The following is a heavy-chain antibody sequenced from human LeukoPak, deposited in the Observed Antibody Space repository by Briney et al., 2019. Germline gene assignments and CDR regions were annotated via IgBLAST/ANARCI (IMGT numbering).Heavy chain of an antibody. D-gene: IGHD2-2*01. CDR1: GFTFSTHA. CDR2: IRGNVDTT. V-gene: IGHV3-23*01. CDR3: AKDVTSAARYYFDY. J-gene: IGHJ4*02. Sequence: GGSLRLSCAASGFTFSTHAMTWVRQTPGRGLEWVSTIRGNVDTTHYADSVKGRFTISRDNSKNTLYLQMNSLRAEDTAIYYCAKDVTSAARYYFDYWGQGTLVTVSS.